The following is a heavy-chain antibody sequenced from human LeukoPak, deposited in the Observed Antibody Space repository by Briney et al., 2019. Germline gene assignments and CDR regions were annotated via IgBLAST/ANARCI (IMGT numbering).Heavy chain of an antibody. Sequence: SQTLSLTCTVSGGSISSGGYYWSWIRQHPGKGLEWIGYIYYSGSTYYNPSLKSRVTISVDTSKNQFSLKLSSVTAADTAVYYCARGGERNYYDFDYWGQGTLVTVSS. CDR1: GGSISSGGYY. CDR3: ARGGERNYYDFDY. J-gene: IGHJ4*02. D-gene: IGHD3-22*01. V-gene: IGHV4-31*03. CDR2: IYYSGST.